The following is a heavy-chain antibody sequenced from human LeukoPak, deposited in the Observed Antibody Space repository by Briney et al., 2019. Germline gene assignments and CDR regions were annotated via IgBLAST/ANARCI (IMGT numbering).Heavy chain of an antibody. CDR2: MNPNSGNT. V-gene: IGHV1-8*01. Sequence: ASVKVSCKASGYTFTSYDINWVRQATGQGLEWMGWMNPNSGNTGYAQKFQGRVTMTRNTSISTAYMELSSLRSEDTAEYYCARDQTGLNWFDPWGQGTLVTVSS. CDR3: ARDQTGLNWFDP. J-gene: IGHJ5*02. CDR1: GYTFTSYD. D-gene: IGHD2-2*01.